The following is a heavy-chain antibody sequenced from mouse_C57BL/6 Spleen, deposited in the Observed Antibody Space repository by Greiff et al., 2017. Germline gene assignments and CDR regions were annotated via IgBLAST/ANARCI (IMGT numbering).Heavy chain of an antibody. Sequence: QVQLKEPGAELVKPGASVKLSCKASGYTFTSYWMQWVKQRPGQGLEWIGEIDPSDSYTNYNQKFKGKATLTVDTSSSTAYMQLSSLTSEDSAVYYCARRGNYGSSGVFAYWGQGTLVTVSA. CDR2: IDPSDSYT. D-gene: IGHD1-1*01. V-gene: IGHV1-50*01. CDR3: ARRGNYGSSGVFAY. CDR1: GYTFTSYW. J-gene: IGHJ3*01.